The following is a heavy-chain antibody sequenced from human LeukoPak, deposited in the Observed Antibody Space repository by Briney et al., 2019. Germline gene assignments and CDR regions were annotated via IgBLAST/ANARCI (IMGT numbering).Heavy chain of an antibody. CDR3: ARDFPSAVAADY. CDR2: ISSSGSTI. D-gene: IGHD6-19*01. V-gene: IGHV3-11*01. J-gene: IGHJ4*02. Sequence: GGSLRLSCAASGFTFSDYYMSWIRQAPGKGLEWVSYISSSGSTIYYADSVKGRFTISRDNVKNSLYLQMNSLRAEDTAVYYCARDFPSAVAADYWGQGTLVTVSS. CDR1: GFTFSDYY.